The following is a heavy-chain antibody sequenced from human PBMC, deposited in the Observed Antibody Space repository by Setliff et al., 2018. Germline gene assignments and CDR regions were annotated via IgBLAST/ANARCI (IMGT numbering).Heavy chain of an antibody. D-gene: IGHD3-22*01. J-gene: IGHJ3*02. V-gene: IGHV1-18*01. CDR2: ISAYNGNT. CDR3: ARDPPTYYYDSSGYGDAFDI. Sequence: ASVKVSCKASGYTFTSYGISWVRQAPGQGLGWMGWISAYNGNTNYAQKLQGRVTMTTDTSTSTAYMELRSLRSDDTAVYYCARDPPTYYYDSSGYGDAFDIWGQGTMVTVSS. CDR1: GYTFTSYG.